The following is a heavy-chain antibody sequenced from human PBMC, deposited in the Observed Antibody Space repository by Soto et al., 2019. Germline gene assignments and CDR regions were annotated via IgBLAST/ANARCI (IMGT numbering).Heavy chain of an antibody. CDR3: ANLGYCSSTSCYEGHYYMDV. CDR2: ISGSGGST. V-gene: IGHV3-23*01. J-gene: IGHJ6*03. CDR1: GFTFSSYA. D-gene: IGHD2-2*01. Sequence: GGSLRLSCAASGFTFSSYAMSWVRQAPGKGLEWVSAISGSGGSTYYADSVKGRFTISRDNSKNMLYLQMNSLRAEDTAVYYCANLGYCSSTSCYEGHYYMDVWGKGTTVTVSS.